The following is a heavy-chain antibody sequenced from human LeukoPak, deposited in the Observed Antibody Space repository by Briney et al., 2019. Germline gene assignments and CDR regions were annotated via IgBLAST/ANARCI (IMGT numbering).Heavy chain of an antibody. V-gene: IGHV4-34*01. D-gene: IGHD2-15*01. Sequence: SETLSLTCAVYGGSFSGYYWSWIRQPPGKGLEWIGEINHSGSTNYNPSLKSRVTISVDTSKNQFSLKLSSVTAADTAVYYCASDSRYCSGGSCSTDAFDIWGQGTMVTVSS. CDR2: INHSGST. CDR1: GGSFSGYY. CDR3: ASDSRYCSGGSCSTDAFDI. J-gene: IGHJ3*02.